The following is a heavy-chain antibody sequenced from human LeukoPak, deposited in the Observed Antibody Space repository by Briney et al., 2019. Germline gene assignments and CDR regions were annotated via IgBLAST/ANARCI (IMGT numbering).Heavy chain of an antibody. D-gene: IGHD2-15*01. CDR2: IYYSGST. Sequence: SETLSLTCTVSGGSISSYYWSWLRQPPGKGLEWIGYIYYSGSTNYNPSLKSRVTISVDTSKNQFSLKLSSVTAADTAVYYCARDPVAANHWYFDLWGRGTLVTVSS. J-gene: IGHJ2*01. CDR3: ARDPVAANHWYFDL. CDR1: GGSISSYY. V-gene: IGHV4-59*01.